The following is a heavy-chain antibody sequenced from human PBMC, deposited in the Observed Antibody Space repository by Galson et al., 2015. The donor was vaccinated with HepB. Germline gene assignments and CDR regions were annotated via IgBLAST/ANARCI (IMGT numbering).Heavy chain of an antibody. Sequence: SVKVSCKASGYTFTSYYIHWVRQAPGQGLEWMGIINPSGGSTSYAQKFQGRVTMTRDTSTSTVYMELSSLRSEDTAVYYCARDERVGYSYGSNFDYWGQGTLVTVSS. J-gene: IGHJ4*02. CDR2: INPSGGST. CDR3: ARDERVGYSYGSNFDY. V-gene: IGHV1-46*01. D-gene: IGHD5-18*01. CDR1: GYTFTSYY.